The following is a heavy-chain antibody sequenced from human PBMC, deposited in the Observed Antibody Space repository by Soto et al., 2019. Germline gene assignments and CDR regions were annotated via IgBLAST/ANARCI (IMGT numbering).Heavy chain of an antibody. Sequence: QVQLVQSGAEVKKPGASVKVSCKASGYTFTGYYMHWVRQAPGQGLEWMGWINPNSGGTNYAQKFQGWVTMTRDTSVSTAYMELSRLRSDDTAVYYCAREVGYCSGGSCSVGYFDYWGQGTLVTVSS. V-gene: IGHV1-2*04. D-gene: IGHD2-15*01. CDR3: AREVGYCSGGSCSVGYFDY. CDR1: GYTFTGYY. CDR2: INPNSGGT. J-gene: IGHJ4*02.